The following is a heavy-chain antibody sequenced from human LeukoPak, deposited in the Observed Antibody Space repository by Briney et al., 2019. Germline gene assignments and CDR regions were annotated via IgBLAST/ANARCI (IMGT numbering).Heavy chain of an antibody. CDR3: AKDHSVAYCGGDCYPNWFDP. CDR2: ISGSGGST. D-gene: IGHD2-21*02. V-gene: IGHV3-23*01. CDR1: GFSFSTYE. J-gene: IGHJ5*02. Sequence: GGSLRPSCAASGFSFSTYEMNWVRQAPGKGLEWVSAISGSGGSTYYADSVKGRSTISRDNSKDTLYLQMNSLRAEDTAVYYCAKDHSVAYCGGDCYPNWFDPWGQGTLVTVSS.